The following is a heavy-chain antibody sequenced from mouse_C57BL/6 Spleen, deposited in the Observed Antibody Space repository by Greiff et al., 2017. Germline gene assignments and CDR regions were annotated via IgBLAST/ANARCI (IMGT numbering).Heavy chain of an antibody. CDR1: GFTFSSYA. Sequence: DVKLVESGGGLVKPGGSLKLSCAASGFTFSSYAMSWVRQTPEKRLEWVATISDGGSYTYYPDNVKGRFTISRDNAKNNLYLQMSHLKSEDTAMYYCARGNLRDWYCDVWGTGTTVTVSS. CDR3: ARGNLRDWYCDV. J-gene: IGHJ1*03. CDR2: ISDGGSYT. V-gene: IGHV5-4*03. D-gene: IGHD5-1*01.